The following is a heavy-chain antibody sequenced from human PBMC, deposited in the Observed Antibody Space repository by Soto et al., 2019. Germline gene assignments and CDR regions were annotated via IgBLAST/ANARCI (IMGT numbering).Heavy chain of an antibody. D-gene: IGHD3-10*01. Sequence: EVQLLESGGGLVQPGGSLRLSCAASGFTFSSYSMNWVRQPPGKEMEWVASVGGGGDNTFYADSVKGRFTISRDDSQNTLYLQMNSLRAEDTAVYFCAKRDSGSGRAPPLINYWGQGTLVTVSS. CDR2: VGGGGDNT. J-gene: IGHJ4*02. CDR3: AKRDSGSGRAPPLINY. V-gene: IGHV3-23*01. CDR1: GFTFSSYS.